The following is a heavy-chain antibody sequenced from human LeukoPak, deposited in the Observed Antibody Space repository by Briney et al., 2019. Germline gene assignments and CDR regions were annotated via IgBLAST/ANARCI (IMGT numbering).Heavy chain of an antibody. CDR3: ARVSRGYSYGYDY. CDR2: IYYSGST. V-gene: IGHV4-59*01. CDR1: GGSISNYY. J-gene: IGHJ4*02. D-gene: IGHD5-18*01. Sequence: SETLSLTCTVSGGSISNYYWSWIRQPPGKGLEWIGYIYYSGSTNYNPSLKSRVTISVDTSKNQFSLKLSSVTAADTAVYYCARVSRGYSYGYDYWGQGTLVTVSS.